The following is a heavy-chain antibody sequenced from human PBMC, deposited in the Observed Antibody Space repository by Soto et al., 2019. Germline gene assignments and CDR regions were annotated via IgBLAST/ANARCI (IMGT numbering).Heavy chain of an antibody. Sequence: EVQLVESVGGLVQPGGSLRLSCAASGFTFSSYWMHWVRQAPGKGLVWVSRLNSDGSSTSYADSVKGRFTITRDNAKNTLYLEMNSLRAEDTAVYYCAREKVGLTGNLDYWGQGTLVTVSS. D-gene: IGHD1-20*01. J-gene: IGHJ4*02. CDR1: GFTFSSYW. V-gene: IGHV3-74*01. CDR3: AREKVGLTGNLDY. CDR2: LNSDGSST.